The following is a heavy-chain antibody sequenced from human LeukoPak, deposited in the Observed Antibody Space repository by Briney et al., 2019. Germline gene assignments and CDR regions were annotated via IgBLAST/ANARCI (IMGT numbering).Heavy chain of an antibody. Sequence: SETLSLTCTVSGGSISSYYWSWIRQPPGKGLGWIGYIYYSGSTNYNPSLKSRVTMSVDTSKKQFSLKLSSVIAADTAVYYCARGSHGYYYGMDVWGQGTTVTVSS. J-gene: IGHJ6*02. D-gene: IGHD1-26*01. CDR3: ARGSHGYYYGMDV. CDR1: GGSISSYY. V-gene: IGHV4-59*01. CDR2: IYYSGST.